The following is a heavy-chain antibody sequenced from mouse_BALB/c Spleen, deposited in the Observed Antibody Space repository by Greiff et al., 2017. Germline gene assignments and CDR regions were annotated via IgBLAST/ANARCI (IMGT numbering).Heavy chain of an antibody. CDR1: GFSLTSYG. V-gene: IGHV2-9*02. D-gene: IGHD1-1*02. Sequence: QVQLQQSGPGLVAPSQSLSITCTVSGFSLTSYGVHWVRQPPGKGLEWLGVIWAGGSTNYNSALMSRLSISKDNSKSQVFLKMNSLQTDDKAMYYCARERGGTYYYAMDYWGQGTSVTVSS. CDR2: IWAGGST. CDR3: ARERGGTYYYAMDY. J-gene: IGHJ4*01.